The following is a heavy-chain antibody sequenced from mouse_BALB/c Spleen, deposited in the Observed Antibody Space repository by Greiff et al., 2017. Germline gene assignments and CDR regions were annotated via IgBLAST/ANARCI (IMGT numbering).Heavy chain of an antibody. Sequence: EVQGVESGGGLVQPGGSLKLSCAASGFTFSSYTMSWVRQTPEKRLEWVAYISNGGGSTYYPDTVKGRFTISRDNAKNTLYLQMSSLKSEDTAMYYCARHGTHYFDYWGQGTTLTVSS. CDR3: ARHGTHYFDY. V-gene: IGHV5-12-2*01. CDR1: GFTFSSYT. J-gene: IGHJ2*01. CDR2: ISNGGGST.